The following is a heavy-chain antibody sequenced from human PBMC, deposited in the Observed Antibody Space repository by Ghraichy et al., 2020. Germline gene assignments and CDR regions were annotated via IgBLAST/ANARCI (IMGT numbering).Heavy chain of an antibody. D-gene: IGHD5-18*01. CDR2: IGSSGSTI. CDR3: AREFMGDHTAMVTPADYYYYYGMDV. Sequence: GESLNISCAASGFTFSSYEMNWVRQAPGKGLEWVSYIGSSGSTIYYADSVKGRFTISRDNAKNSLYLQMNSLRAEDTAVYYCAREFMGDHTAMVTPADYYYYYGMDVWGQGTTVTVSS. V-gene: IGHV3-48*03. CDR1: GFTFSSYE. J-gene: IGHJ6*02.